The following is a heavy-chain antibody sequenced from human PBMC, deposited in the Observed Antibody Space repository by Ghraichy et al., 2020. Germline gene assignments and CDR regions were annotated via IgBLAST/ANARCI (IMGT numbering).Heavy chain of an antibody. CDR1: GFTFSSYS. V-gene: IGHV3-48*02. Sequence: GGSLRLSCAASGFTFSSYSMNWVRQAPGKGLEWVSYISSSSSTIYYADSVKGRVTISRDNPKNSLYLQMSSLRDEDTAVYYCARDGEERTQSSNWFDRWGQGTLVTVSS. CDR2: ISSSSSTI. D-gene: IGHD3-10*01. CDR3: ARDGEERTQSSNWFDR. J-gene: IGHJ5*02.